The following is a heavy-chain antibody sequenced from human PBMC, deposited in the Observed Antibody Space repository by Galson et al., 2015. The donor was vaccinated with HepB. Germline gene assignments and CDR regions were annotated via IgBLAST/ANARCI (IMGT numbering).Heavy chain of an antibody. V-gene: IGHV3-30*18. CDR3: AKDLHPPARSSGYNLEPDN. D-gene: IGHD3-22*01. CDR2: ISYDGRNK. Sequence: SLRLSCAASRFIFSRYGMHWVRQAPGKGLEWVAVISYDGRNKYYADSVKGRFTISRDNFKNTLYLQMNSLRAEDTAVYYCAKDLHPPARSSGYNLEPDNRGQGTLVTVSS. CDR1: RFIFSRYG. J-gene: IGHJ4*02.